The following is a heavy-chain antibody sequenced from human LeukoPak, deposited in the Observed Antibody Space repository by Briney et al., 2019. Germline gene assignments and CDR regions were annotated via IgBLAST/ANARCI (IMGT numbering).Heavy chain of an antibody. CDR1: GGSISASSFY. CDR3: ARRGSGSRGDFDY. D-gene: IGHD2-15*01. J-gene: IGHJ4*02. V-gene: IGHV4-39*02. CDR2: ISYSGTT. Sequence: SETLSLTCTVSGGSISASSFYWGWIRQPPGKGLQWIATISYSGTTYYNPSLRSRVTISVDTSKNRFSLKVNSLTAADTAVYYCARRGSGSRGDFDYWGQGTLVTVSS.